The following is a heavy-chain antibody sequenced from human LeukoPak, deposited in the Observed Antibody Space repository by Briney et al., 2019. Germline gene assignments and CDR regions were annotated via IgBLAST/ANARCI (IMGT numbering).Heavy chain of an antibody. V-gene: IGHV4-4*02. CDR2: IDHSGST. Sequence: SGTLSLTCAVSGGSISSSNWGSGVRQPPGQGLGWIGEIDHSGSTNYNPSLKSRVTISVDKSKNQFSLKLSSVTAADTAVYYCARDASVGRGFDYWGQGTLVTVSS. CDR3: ARDASVGRGFDY. CDR1: GGSISSSNW. D-gene: IGHD3-10*01. J-gene: IGHJ4*02.